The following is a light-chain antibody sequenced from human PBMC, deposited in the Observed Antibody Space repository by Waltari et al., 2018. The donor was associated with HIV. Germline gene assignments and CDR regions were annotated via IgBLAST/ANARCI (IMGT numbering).Light chain of an antibody. Sequence: QPVLTQPPSVSGAPGLGVTVSCPGSGSTIGAGYDVPWYQQLPGTAPKLLIYGNINRPSGVPDRFSASKSGTSASLAITGLQPEDEADYYCQSYDSSLSAWVFGGGTKLTVL. CDR3: QSYDSSLSAWV. CDR1: GSTIGAGYD. CDR2: GNI. J-gene: IGLJ3*02. V-gene: IGLV1-40*01.